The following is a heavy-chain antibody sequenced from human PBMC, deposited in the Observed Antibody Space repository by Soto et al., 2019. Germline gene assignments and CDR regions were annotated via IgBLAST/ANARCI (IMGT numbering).Heavy chain of an antibody. CDR3: ARHDCISSSCYYYYYYGMDV. D-gene: IGHD2-2*01. CDR2: IIPIFDTA. V-gene: IGHV1-69*12. CDR1: GGTFSSYA. J-gene: IGHJ6*02. Sequence: QVQLVQSGAEVKKPGSSVKVSCKASGGTFSSYAISWVRQAPGQGLEWMGGIIPIFDTANYAQKFQGRVTITADEYKSTAYMELSSLRSEDTAVYYCARHDCISSSCYYYYYYGMDVWGQGTTVTVSS.